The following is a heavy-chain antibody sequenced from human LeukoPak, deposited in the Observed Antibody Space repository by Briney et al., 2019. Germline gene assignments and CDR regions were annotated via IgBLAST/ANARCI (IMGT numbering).Heavy chain of an antibody. Sequence: GGSLRLSCAAYGFIFSSYGMHWVRQAPGKGLEWVAVISYDESNKYYADSVKGRFAISRDNSKNTLYLQMNSPRPEDTAVYYCAKDHSGSYYPNWFGPWGQGTRVTVSS. CDR3: AKDHSGSYYPNWFGP. J-gene: IGHJ5*02. D-gene: IGHD3-10*01. CDR1: GFIFSSYG. CDR2: ISYDESNK. V-gene: IGHV3-30*18.